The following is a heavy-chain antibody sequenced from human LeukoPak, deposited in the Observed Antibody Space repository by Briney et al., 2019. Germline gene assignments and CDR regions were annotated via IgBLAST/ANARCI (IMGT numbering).Heavy chain of an antibody. CDR1: GFTFSSYV. D-gene: IGHD5-24*01. CDR3: ARAGDGYNSHFDS. Sequence: GRSLRLPCAASGFTFSSYVMHWVRQAPGKGLEWVAVISYDGTSKYYADSAKGRFTIPRDNSKNTLYLQMNSLRPEDTAVYYCARAGDGYNSHFDSWGQGTLVTVSS. CDR2: ISYDGTSK. V-gene: IGHV3-30-3*01. J-gene: IGHJ4*02.